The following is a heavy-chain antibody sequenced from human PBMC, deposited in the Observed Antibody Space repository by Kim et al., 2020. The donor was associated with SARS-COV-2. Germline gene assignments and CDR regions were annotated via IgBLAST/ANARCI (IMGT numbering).Heavy chain of an antibody. J-gene: IGHJ4*02. V-gene: IGHV4-34*01. D-gene: IGHD3-9*01. CDR3: ARRDFDWLLYQPDYFDY. Sequence: LKSRVTISVDTSKNQFSLKRSSVTAADTAVYYCARRDFDWLLYQPDYFDYWGQGTLVTVSS.